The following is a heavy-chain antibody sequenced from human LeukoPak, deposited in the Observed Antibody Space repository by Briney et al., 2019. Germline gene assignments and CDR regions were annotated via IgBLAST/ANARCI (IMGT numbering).Heavy chain of an antibody. D-gene: IGHD2-2*02. Sequence: GGSLRLSCAASGFTFSSYGMHWVRQAPGKGLEWVAFIRYDGSNRYYADSVKGRFTISRDNSKNTLYLQMNSLRAEDTAVYYCAKDLGYCSSTSCHTEYFQHWGQGTLVTVSS. J-gene: IGHJ1*01. CDR2: IRYDGSNR. CDR3: AKDLGYCSSTSCHTEYFQH. V-gene: IGHV3-30*02. CDR1: GFTFSSYG.